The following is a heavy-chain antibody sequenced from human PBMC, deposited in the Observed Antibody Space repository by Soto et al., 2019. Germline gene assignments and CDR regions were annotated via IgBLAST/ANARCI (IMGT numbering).Heavy chain of an antibody. CDR1: GGSFSCYY. V-gene: IGHV4-34*01. J-gene: IGHJ4*02. Sequence: SETLSLTFAVYGGSFSCYYWSWIRQPPGKGLRGVGEINHSGMTNXXPSLKSRVXLSVDTSKNQFXLKLSXVTAAGTAVYYCARVTDGDYTYFDYWGQGTLVTVS. CDR3: ARVTDGDYTYFDY. CDR2: INHSGMT. D-gene: IGHD4-17*01.